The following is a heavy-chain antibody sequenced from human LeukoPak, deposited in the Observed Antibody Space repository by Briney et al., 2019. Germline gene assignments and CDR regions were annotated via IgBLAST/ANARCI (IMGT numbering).Heavy chain of an antibody. CDR2: IKQDGSEK. J-gene: IGHJ4*02. D-gene: IGHD1-26*01. CDR3: ARRIVGPTSGGDY. Sequence: GGSLRLSCAASGFSFSGYWMSWARQAPGKGLELVANIKQDGSEKYYVDSVQGRFTISRDNAKNSLYLQMNSLRVEDTAVYYCARRIVGPTSGGDYWGQGTPVTVSS. CDR1: GFSFSGYW. V-gene: IGHV3-7*01.